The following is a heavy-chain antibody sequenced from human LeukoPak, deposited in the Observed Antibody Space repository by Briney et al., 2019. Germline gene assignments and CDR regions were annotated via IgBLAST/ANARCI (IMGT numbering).Heavy chain of an antibody. J-gene: IGHJ5*02. CDR2: IYYSGDT. CDR3: AKVAYGDYARLDP. V-gene: IGHV4-59*01. Sequence: PSETLSLTRTVSGDSISSYYWSWIRQPPGKGLEWIGYIYYSGDTNYNHSLKSRVTISVDTSKNQFSLKLSSVTAADTAVYYCAKVAYGDYARLDPWGQGTLVTVSS. CDR1: GDSISSYY. D-gene: IGHD4-17*01.